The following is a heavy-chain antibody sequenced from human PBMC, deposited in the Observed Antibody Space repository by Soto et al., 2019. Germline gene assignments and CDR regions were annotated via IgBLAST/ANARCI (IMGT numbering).Heavy chain of an antibody. CDR2: IDNSGST. D-gene: IGHD3-3*01. Sequence: PSETLSLTCTVSGGSISNYFCNWIRQPAGKGLEWIGSIDNSGSTNYNPALKSRITMSADTSRDQLSLKLNSVTAADTAVYYCARGGQDFWSGPFDYWGQGALVTVSS. CDR1: GGSISNYF. J-gene: IGHJ4*02. V-gene: IGHV4-4*07. CDR3: ARGGQDFWSGPFDY.